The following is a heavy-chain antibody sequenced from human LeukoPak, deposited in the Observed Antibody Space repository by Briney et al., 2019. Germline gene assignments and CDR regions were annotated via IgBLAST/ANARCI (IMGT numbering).Heavy chain of an antibody. CDR3: ARGPLPTVVTGGEPNYYYYYMDV. D-gene: IGHD4-23*01. Sequence: GASVKVSCKASGYTFTSYDINWVRQATGQGLEWMGWMNPNSGNTGYAQKFQGRVTITRNTSISTAYMELSSLRSEDTAVYYCARGPLPTVVTGGEPNYYYYYMDVWGKGTTVTVSS. CDR1: GYTFTSYD. CDR2: MNPNSGNT. J-gene: IGHJ6*03. V-gene: IGHV1-8*03.